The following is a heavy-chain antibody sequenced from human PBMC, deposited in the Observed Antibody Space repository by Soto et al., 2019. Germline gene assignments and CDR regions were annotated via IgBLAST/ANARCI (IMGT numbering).Heavy chain of an antibody. CDR1: GDTFTNYY. J-gene: IGHJ4*02. V-gene: IGHV1-46*01. Sequence: QVQLMQSGAEVKKPGASVKVSCKASGDTFTNYYIHWVRQAPGQGLEWLGTVNPSGGHTTYAQHFPGGVTRTRDTSTSTLSRELTSLTSDDTAVYYWSRGGHVVVVTAALDYWGQGTLVTVSS. D-gene: IGHD2-21*02. CDR2: VNPSGGHT. CDR3: SRGGHVVVVTAALDY.